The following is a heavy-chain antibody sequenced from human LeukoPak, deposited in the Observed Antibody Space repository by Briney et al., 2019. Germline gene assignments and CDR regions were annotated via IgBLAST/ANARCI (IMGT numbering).Heavy chain of an antibody. D-gene: IGHD3-16*01. CDR1: GFTFDDYA. CDR3: AKDPTRGTYVWGSYGFDY. CDR2: ISWNSGSI. V-gene: IGHV3-9*01. Sequence: GGSLRLSCTASGFTFDDYAMHWVRQAPGKGLEWVSGISWNSGSIGYADSVKGRFTISRDNAKNSLYLQMNSLRAEDTALYYCAKDPTRGTYVWGSYGFDYWGQGTLVTVSS. J-gene: IGHJ4*02.